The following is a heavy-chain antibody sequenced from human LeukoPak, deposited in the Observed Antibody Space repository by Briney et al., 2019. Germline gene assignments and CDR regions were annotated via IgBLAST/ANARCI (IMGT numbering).Heavy chain of an antibody. Sequence: GGSLRLSCAASGFTFSNAWMSWVRQAAGKGLEWVGRIKSKTDVGTTDYAAPVKGRFTISRDDSKHTLYLQMNSLKTEDTAVYYCTATYYDFWSGRDYWGQGTLVTVSS. CDR2: IKSKTDVGTT. V-gene: IGHV3-15*01. CDR1: GFTFSNAW. J-gene: IGHJ4*02. CDR3: TATYYDFWSGRDY. D-gene: IGHD3-3*01.